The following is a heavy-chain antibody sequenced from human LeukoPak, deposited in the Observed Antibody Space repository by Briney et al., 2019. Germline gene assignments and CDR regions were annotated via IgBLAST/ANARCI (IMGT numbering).Heavy chain of an antibody. V-gene: IGHV3-7*01. Sequence: GGSPRLSCAASGFTFSSYWMSWVRQAPGKGLEWVANIKQDGSEKYYVDSVKGRFTISRDNAKNSLYLQMNSLRVEDTAVYYCARTVRGRYYDSSGYPDHWGQGTLVTVSS. CDR1: GFTFSSYW. D-gene: IGHD3-22*01. CDR2: IKQDGSEK. J-gene: IGHJ5*02. CDR3: ARTVRGRYYDSSGYPDH.